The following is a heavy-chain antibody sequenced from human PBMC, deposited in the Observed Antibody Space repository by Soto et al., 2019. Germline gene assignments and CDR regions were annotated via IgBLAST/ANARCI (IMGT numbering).Heavy chain of an antibody. V-gene: IGHV3-23*01. CDR1: GFTFSSYA. Sequence: HPGGSLRLSCAASGFTFSSYAMSWVRQAPGKGLEWVSAISGSGGSTYYADSVKGRFTISRDNSKNTLYLQMNSLRAEDTAVYYCAKDMELLGSFDYWGQGTLVTVSS. CDR2: ISGSGGST. CDR3: AKDMELLGSFDY. J-gene: IGHJ4*02. D-gene: IGHD1-26*01.